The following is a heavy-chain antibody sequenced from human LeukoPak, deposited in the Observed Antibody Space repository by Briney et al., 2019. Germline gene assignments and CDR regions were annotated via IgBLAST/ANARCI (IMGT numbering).Heavy chain of an antibody. V-gene: IGHV1-69*13. Sequence: ASVKVSCKASGGTFSSYAISWVRQAPGQGLEWMGGIIPIFGTANYAQKFQGRVTITADESTSTACMELSSLRSEDTAVYYCAKARAAPRPYCTNGVCYTLEGFDYWGQGTLVTVSS. D-gene: IGHD2-8*01. CDR3: AKARAAPRPYCTNGVCYTLEGFDY. CDR2: IIPIFGTA. CDR1: GGTFSSYA. J-gene: IGHJ4*02.